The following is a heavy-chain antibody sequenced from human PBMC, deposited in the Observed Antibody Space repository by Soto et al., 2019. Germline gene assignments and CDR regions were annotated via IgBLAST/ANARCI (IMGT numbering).Heavy chain of an antibody. CDR1: GFIFRNYW. Sequence: EVKLVESGGGLVQPGGSLRLSCTASGFIFRNYWMYWARQAPGKGPVWVARTNIDGTATSLADSVKCQFTIYRDNAKDTLQLKLTSLRADDAAVYSCARQSYYVHLDSWGQGTRVIVSS. J-gene: IGHJ5*01. CDR2: TNIDGTAT. V-gene: IGHV3-74*01. D-gene: IGHD3-10*02. CDR3: ARQSYYVHLDS.